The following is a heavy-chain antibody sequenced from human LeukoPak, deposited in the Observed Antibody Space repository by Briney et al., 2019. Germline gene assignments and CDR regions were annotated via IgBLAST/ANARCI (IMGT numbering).Heavy chain of an antibody. V-gene: IGHV4-59*08. Sequence: SETLSLTCTVSGGSISSYYWSWIRQPPGKGLEWIGYIYYSGSTNYNPSLKSRVTISVDTSKNQFSLKLSSVTAADTAVYYCARLSSYYDFWSGLRDGMDVWGQGTLVTVSS. D-gene: IGHD3-3*01. CDR1: GGSISSYY. CDR3: ARLSSYYDFWSGLRDGMDV. CDR2: IYYSGST. J-gene: IGHJ6*02.